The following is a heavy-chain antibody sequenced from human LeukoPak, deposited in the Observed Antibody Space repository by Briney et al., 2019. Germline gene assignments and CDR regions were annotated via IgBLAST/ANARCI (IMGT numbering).Heavy chain of an antibody. D-gene: IGHD3-22*01. CDR2: IYPGDSDT. CDR1: GYSFTSYW. Sequence: GESLKISCKGSGYSFTSYWIGWVRQMPGKGLEWMGIIYPGDSDTRYSPSFQGQVTISADKSISTAYLQWSSLKASDTAMYYCARQSDYYDSSGYPYYFDYWGQGTLVTVSS. CDR3: ARQSDYYDSSGYPYYFDY. J-gene: IGHJ4*02. V-gene: IGHV5-51*01.